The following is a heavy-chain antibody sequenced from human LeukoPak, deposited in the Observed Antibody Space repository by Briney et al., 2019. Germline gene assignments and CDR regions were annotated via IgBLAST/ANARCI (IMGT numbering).Heavy chain of an antibody. CDR2: IYYSGST. J-gene: IGHJ5*02. V-gene: IGHV4-39*01. CDR3: ASQGDLVAPIIDWFDP. Sequence: PSETLSLTCTVSGGSISSSSYYWVWIRQPPGKGLEWIGSIYYSGSTYYNPSLKSRITISVDTSKNQFSLKLSSVTAADTAVYYCASQGDLVAPIIDWFDPWGQGTLVTVSS. D-gene: IGHD5-12*01. CDR1: GGSISSSSYY.